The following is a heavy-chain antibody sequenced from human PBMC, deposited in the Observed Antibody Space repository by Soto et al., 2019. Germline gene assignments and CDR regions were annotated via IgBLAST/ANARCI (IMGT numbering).Heavy chain of an antibody. D-gene: IGHD2-2*01. CDR3: ATGQLGYCSSTSCPGEGFDP. J-gene: IGHJ5*02. Sequence: SVKVSCKASGGTFNSYTISWVRQAPGQGLEWMGRIIPILGIANYAQKFQGRVTITADKSTSTAYMELSSLRSEDTAVYYCATGQLGYCSSTSCPGEGFDPWGQGTLVTVSS. V-gene: IGHV1-69*02. CDR2: IIPILGIA. CDR1: GGTFNSYT.